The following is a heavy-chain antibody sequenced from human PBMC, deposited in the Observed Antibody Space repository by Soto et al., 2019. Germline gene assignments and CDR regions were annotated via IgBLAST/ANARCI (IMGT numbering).Heavy chain of an antibody. CDR3: AGGRTPVKDYFDY. Sequence: EVQLVESGGGLVQPGGSLRLSCAASGFTFSSYWMSWVRQAPGKGLEWVANIKQDGSEKYYVDSVKGRFTISRDNAKNSLDLQMNSLRAEDTAGYYCAGGRTPVKDYFDYWGQGTLVTVSS. V-gene: IGHV3-7*01. CDR2: IKQDGSEK. CDR1: GFTFSSYW. J-gene: IGHJ4*02.